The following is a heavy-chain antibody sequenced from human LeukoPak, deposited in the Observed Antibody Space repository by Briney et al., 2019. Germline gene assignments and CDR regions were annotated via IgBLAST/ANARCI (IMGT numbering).Heavy chain of an antibody. Sequence: QAGGSLRLSCAASGFTFSSYEMNWVRQAPGKGLEWVSYISSSGSTIYYADSVKGRFTISRDNAKNSLYLHINSLRAEDTAVYYCARDGWWLTVWGQGTLVTVSS. CDR2: ISSSGSTI. V-gene: IGHV3-48*03. CDR3: ARDGWWLTV. J-gene: IGHJ4*02. CDR1: GFTFSSYE. D-gene: IGHD2-21*01.